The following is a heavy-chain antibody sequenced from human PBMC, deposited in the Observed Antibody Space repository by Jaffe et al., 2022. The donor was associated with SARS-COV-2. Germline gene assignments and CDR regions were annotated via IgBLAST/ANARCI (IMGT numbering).Heavy chain of an antibody. CDR2: INANTGNP. CDR1: GYTFSNHD. J-gene: IGHJ4*02. V-gene: IGHV7-4-1*02. CDR3: TSHITVHQDFDY. Sequence: QVQLVQSGSELKKPGASVKVSCKASGYTFSNHDMNWVRQAPGQGLEWMGWINANTGNPTYAPGFTGRFVFSLDGSVSTAYLQINSLKAEDTAIYYCTSHITVHQDFDYWGQGTLVTVSS. D-gene: IGHD1-20*01.